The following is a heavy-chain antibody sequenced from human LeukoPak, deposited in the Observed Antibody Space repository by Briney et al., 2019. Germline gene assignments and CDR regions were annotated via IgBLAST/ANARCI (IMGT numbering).Heavy chain of an antibody. CDR3: AKDLRPYSGSYDYFDY. J-gene: IGHJ4*02. CDR2: ISGSGGDT. D-gene: IGHD1-26*01. V-gene: IGHV3-23*01. Sequence: PGGSLRLSCAASGFTFSRYAMNWVRQAPGKGLEWVSISGSGGDTYYADSVKGRFTISRDNSKNTLYLQMNSLRAEDTAVYYCAKDLRPYSGSYDYFDYWGQGTLVTVSS. CDR1: GFTFSRYA.